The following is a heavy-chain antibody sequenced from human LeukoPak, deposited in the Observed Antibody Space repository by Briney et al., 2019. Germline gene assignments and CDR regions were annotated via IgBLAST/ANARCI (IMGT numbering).Heavy chain of an antibody. V-gene: IGHV3-23*01. J-gene: IGHJ4*02. CDR3: RKDTSIGRYCTNGVCSPFDY. Sequence: PGVSLTLSCAGSGFPFSSYAMSWVRQAPGKGLEWVSAISDTDATTYDADSGKGPFTISRDNSRSTLYLQMTSLRAKDTSLYYCRKDTSIGRYCTNGVCSPFDYWGQGTLVTVSS. CDR2: ISDTDATT. CDR1: GFPFSSYA. D-gene: IGHD2-8*01.